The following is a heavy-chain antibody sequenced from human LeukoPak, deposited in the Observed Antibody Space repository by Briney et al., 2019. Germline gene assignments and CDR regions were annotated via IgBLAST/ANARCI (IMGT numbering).Heavy chain of an antibody. J-gene: IGHJ4*02. V-gene: IGHV1-69*05. Sequence: SVKVSCKASGGTFSSYAISWVRQAPGQGLEWMGGIIPIFGTANYAQKFQGRVTITTDESTSTAYMELSSLRSEDTAVYYCARTKDGSGSSQLWGQGTLVTVSS. CDR3: ARTKDGSGSSQL. CDR1: GGTFSSYA. D-gene: IGHD3-10*01. CDR2: IIPIFGTA.